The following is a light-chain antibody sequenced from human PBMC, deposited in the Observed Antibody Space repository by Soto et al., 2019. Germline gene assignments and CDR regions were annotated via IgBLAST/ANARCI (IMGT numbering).Light chain of an antibody. Sequence: DIEMTQSPSSLSASVGDRGTLTCRASQAITDYLAWYQQKQGQLPNLLIFAASTLQSGVPSRFSGSGSGTYFTLTITGLQPEDVETYYCQNYNSAPWTFGQGTKVDIK. CDR1: QAITDY. CDR2: AAS. CDR3: QNYNSAPWT. J-gene: IGKJ1*01. V-gene: IGKV1-27*01.